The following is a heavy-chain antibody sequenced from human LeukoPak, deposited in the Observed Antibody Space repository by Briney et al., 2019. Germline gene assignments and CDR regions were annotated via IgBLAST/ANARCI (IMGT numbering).Heavy chain of an antibody. CDR1: GFTFSSYS. J-gene: IGHJ5*02. CDR3: ARKRGDFGMFDP. V-gene: IGHV3-48*01. D-gene: IGHD4-17*01. CDR2: ISSSSNTI. Sequence: GGSLRLSCAASGFTFSSYSMNWVRQPPGKGLEWVSYISSSSNTIYYADSVKGRFTISRDNAKNSLYLQMNSLRAEDTAVYYCARKRGDFGMFDPWGQGTLVTVSS.